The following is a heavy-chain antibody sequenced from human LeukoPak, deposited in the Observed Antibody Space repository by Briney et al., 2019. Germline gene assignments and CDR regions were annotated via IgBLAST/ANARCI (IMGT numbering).Heavy chain of an antibody. CDR3: ARGEPYSSGWYERLVWFDP. CDR2: IYYSGST. CDR1: GGSISSYY. V-gene: IGHV4-59*01. J-gene: IGHJ5*02. D-gene: IGHD6-19*01. Sequence: PETLSLTCTVSGGSISSYYWSWIRQPPGKGLEWIGYIYYSGSTNYNPSLKSRVTISVDTSKNQFSLKLSSVTAADTAVYYCARGEPYSSGWYERLVWFDPWGQGTLVTVSS.